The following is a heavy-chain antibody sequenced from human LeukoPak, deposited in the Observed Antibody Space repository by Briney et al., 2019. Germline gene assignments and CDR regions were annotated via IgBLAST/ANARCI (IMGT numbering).Heavy chain of an antibody. CDR2: IDHSGST. CDR3: ARNFSYSKLDY. Sequence: SETLSLTCAVSGGSFSSYYWSWIRQPPGKGLEWIGEIDHSGSTIYNPSLKSRVTISVDASKSQFSLQLSSVTAADTAVYYCARNFSYSKLDYWGQGTLVTVSS. J-gene: IGHJ4*02. CDR1: GGSFSSYY. D-gene: IGHD6-13*01. V-gene: IGHV4-34*01.